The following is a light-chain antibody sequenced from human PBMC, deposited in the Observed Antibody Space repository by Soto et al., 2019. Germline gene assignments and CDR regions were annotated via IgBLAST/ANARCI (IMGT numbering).Light chain of an antibody. J-gene: IGLJ1*01. CDR1: SSDVGAYIY. CDR3: ASYAGNNNFV. CDR2: EVT. Sequence: QSALTQPPSASGSPGQSVTISCTGASSDVGAYIYVSWHQQHPGKAPRLIIYEVTKRPSGVPGRFSASKSGNTASLTVSGLQAEDEADYYCASYAGNNNFVFGTGTKLTVL. V-gene: IGLV2-8*01.